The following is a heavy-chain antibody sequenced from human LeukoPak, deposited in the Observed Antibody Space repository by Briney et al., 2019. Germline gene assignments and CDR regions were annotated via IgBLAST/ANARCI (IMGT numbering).Heavy chain of an antibody. CDR2: ISSSTTYI. J-gene: IGHJ4*01. D-gene: IGHD1-26*01. V-gene: IGHV3-21*01. Sequence: GSLRLSCAASGFTFSSYSINWVRQAPGKGLEWVASISSSTTYIYYGDSMKGRFTVSRDNANNSLFLHMTSLSAEDTAVYYCTRQAILGAAFDYWGHGTLVTVSS. CDR1: GFTFSSYS. CDR3: TRQAILGAAFDY.